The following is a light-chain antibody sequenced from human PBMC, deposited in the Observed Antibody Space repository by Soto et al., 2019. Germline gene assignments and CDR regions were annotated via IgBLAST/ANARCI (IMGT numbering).Light chain of an antibody. CDR1: QIVNNNY. CDR2: GAS. Sequence: EIVLTQSPGTLSLSPGERATLSCRASQIVNNNYLAWYQQKPGQAPRLLIFGASSRATGIPDRFSGSGFGTDFTLTISRLEPEDFALYYCQHYAGGSRITFGQGTRLEIK. J-gene: IGKJ5*01. V-gene: IGKV3-20*01. CDR3: QHYAGGSRIT.